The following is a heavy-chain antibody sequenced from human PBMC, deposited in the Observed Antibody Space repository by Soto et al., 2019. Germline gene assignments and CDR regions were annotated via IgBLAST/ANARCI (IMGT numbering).Heavy chain of an antibody. J-gene: IGHJ1*01. CDR1: GYTFTSYA. CDR3: ARDPSSSWYEYFQH. Sequence: GASVKVSCKASGYTFTSYAMHWVRQAPGQRLEWMGWINAGNGNTKYSQKFQGRVTITRDTFASTAYMELSSLRSEDTAVYYCARDPSSSWYEYFQHWGQGTLVTVSS. V-gene: IGHV1-3*01. D-gene: IGHD6-13*01. CDR2: INAGNGNT.